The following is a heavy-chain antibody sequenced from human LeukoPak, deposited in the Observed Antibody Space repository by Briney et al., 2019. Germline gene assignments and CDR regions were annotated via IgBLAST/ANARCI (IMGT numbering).Heavy chain of an antibody. J-gene: IGHJ4*02. CDR1: GGSFSGYY. D-gene: IGHD2-2*01. V-gene: IGHV4-34*01. Sequence: SETLSLTCAAYGGSFSGYYWSWIRQPPGKGLEWIGEINHSGSTNYNPSLKSRVTISVDTSKNQFSLKLSSVTAADTAVYYCACACSTSCYDYWGQGTLVTVSS. CDR3: ACACSTSCYDY. CDR2: INHSGST.